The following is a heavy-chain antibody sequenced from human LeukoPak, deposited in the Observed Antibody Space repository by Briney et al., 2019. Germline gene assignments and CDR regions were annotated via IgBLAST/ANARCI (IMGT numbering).Heavy chain of an antibody. CDR2: IRSKAYGGTT. Sequence: GGSLRLSCAASGFTFSNFGMNWVRQAPGKGLEWVGFIRSKAYGGTTEYAASVKGRFTISRDDSKSIAYLQMNSLKTEDTAVYYCTRRGGMAPVDYWGQGTLVTVSS. V-gene: IGHV3-49*04. D-gene: IGHD2-15*01. CDR1: GFTFSNFG. J-gene: IGHJ4*02. CDR3: TRRGGMAPVDY.